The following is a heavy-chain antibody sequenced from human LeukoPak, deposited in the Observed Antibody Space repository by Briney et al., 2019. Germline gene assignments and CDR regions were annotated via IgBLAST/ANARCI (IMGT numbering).Heavy chain of an antibody. CDR3: ARDRGTWNDDGFDY. J-gene: IGHJ4*02. D-gene: IGHD1-1*01. V-gene: IGHV4-61*02. Sequence: SETLSLTCTVSGGSISSSSYYWSWIRQLAGKGLEWIGRIYISGSTNYNPSLKSRVTMSVDTSKNQFSLKLSSVTAADTAVYYCARDRGTWNDDGFDYWGQGTLVTVSS. CDR2: IYISGST. CDR1: GGSISSSSYY.